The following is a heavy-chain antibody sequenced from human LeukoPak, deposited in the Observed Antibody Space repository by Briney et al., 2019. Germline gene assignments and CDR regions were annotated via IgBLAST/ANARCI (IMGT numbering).Heavy chain of an antibody. D-gene: IGHD6-13*01. CDR2: ISGSGGST. J-gene: IGHJ4*02. CDR1: GLTFSSYA. V-gene: IGHV3-23*01. Sequence: GGSLRLSCAASGLTFSSYAMSWVRQAPGKGLEWVSAISGSGGSTYYADSVKGRFTISRDNSKNTLYLQMHSLRAEDTAVYYCAKDFSSSWYYFDYWGQGTLVTVSS. CDR3: AKDFSSSWYYFDY.